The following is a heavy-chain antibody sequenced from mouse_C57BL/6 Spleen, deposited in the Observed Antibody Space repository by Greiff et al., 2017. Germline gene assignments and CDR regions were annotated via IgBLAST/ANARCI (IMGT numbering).Heavy chain of an antibody. D-gene: IGHD1-3*01. J-gene: IGHJ2*01. V-gene: IGHV1-19*01. CDR1: GYTFTDYY. Sequence: DVKLQESGPVLVKPGASVKMSCKASGYTFTDYYMNWVKQSHGKSLEWIGVINPYNGGTSYNQKFKGKATLTVDKSSSTAYMELNSLTSEDSAVYYCARVSGDYWGQGTTLTVSS. CDR3: ARVSGDY. CDR2: INPYNGGT.